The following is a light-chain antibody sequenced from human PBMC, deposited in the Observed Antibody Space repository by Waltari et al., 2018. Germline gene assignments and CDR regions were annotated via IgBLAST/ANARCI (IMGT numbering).Light chain of an antibody. CDR3: SSYTRTTTLWV. CDR2: DVS. J-gene: IGLJ3*02. V-gene: IGLV2-14*03. Sequence: QSALTQPASVSGSPGQSITISCTGTSSDVGAYNRVSWYPQHPGKAPTLIIFDVSKRPSWVSNRFSGSKSGDTASLSISGLQAEDEADYYCSSYTRTTTLWVFGGGTKLTVL. CDR1: SSDVGAYNR.